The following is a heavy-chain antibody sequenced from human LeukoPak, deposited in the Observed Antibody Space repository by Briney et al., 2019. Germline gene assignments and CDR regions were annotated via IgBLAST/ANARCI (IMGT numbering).Heavy chain of an antibody. D-gene: IGHD1-26*01. CDR3: ARDQSMRWWEQPFDY. CDR2: TYYRSKWYN. CDR1: GDSVSSNSAA. V-gene: IGHV6-1*01. J-gene: IGHJ4*02. Sequence: SQTLSLTCAISGDSVSSNSAAWNWLRQSPSRGLAWLGRTYYRSKWYNDYAVSVKGRITINPDTSKNQFSLQLNSVTPEDTAVYYCARDQSMRWWEQPFDYWGQGTLVTVSS.